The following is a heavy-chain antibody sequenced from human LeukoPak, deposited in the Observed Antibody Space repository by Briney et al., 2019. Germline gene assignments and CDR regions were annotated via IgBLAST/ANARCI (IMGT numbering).Heavy chain of an antibody. J-gene: IGHJ4*02. CDR1: GFTFSSYA. D-gene: IGHD5-18*01. Sequence: ASVKVSCTASGFTFSSYAIHWVRQAPGQRLEWMGWINAGNGNTKYSQKFQGRVTITRDTSASTAYMELSSLRSEDTAMFYCARGSEGGYNYGFFDYWGQGALVTVSS. V-gene: IGHV1-3*01. CDR3: ARGSEGGYNYGFFDY. CDR2: INAGNGNT.